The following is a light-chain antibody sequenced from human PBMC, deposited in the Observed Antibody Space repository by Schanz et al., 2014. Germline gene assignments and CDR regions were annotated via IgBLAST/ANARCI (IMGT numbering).Light chain of an antibody. Sequence: QSVLTQPPSASGTPGQRVTISCSGSSSNIGSNPVNWYQQLPRAAPTLLIYTSDQRPSGVPDRFSGSKSGTSASLAITGLQAEDEADYYCQSYDSSLSGSVIFGGGTKVTVL. CDR1: SSNIGSNP. V-gene: IGLV1-44*01. CDR3: QSYDSSLSGSVI. J-gene: IGLJ2*01. CDR2: TSD.